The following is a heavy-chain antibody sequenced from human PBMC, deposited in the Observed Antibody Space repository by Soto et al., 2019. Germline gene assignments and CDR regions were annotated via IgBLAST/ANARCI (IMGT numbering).Heavy chain of an antibody. CDR2: IIGSGGST. CDR1: ELNCIGLG. Sequence: GASELNCIGLGRSRISKKAGTGLDWVSAIIGSGGSTYSADSVKGRFTISRDNSKNTLYLQMSSLRAEDTAFFYCAGGGTGGKGSASDFLVQRSLVTVSS. V-gene: IGHV3-23*01. D-gene: IGHD3-10*01. CDR3: AGGGTGGKGSASDF. J-gene: IGHJ4*02.